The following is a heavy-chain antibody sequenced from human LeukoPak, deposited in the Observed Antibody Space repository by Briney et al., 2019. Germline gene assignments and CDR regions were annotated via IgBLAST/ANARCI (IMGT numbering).Heavy chain of an antibody. V-gene: IGHV3-13*01. CDR1: GFTFSSYD. CDR2: IGTAGDT. Sequence: GGSLRLSCAASGFTFSSYDMHWVRHATGKGLEWVSAIGTAGDTHYPGPVKGRFTISRENAKNSFYLQMNSLRAGDTAVYYCARGLGPQNTDAFDIWGQGTMVTVSS. D-gene: IGHD7-27*01. CDR3: ARGLGPQNTDAFDI. J-gene: IGHJ3*02.